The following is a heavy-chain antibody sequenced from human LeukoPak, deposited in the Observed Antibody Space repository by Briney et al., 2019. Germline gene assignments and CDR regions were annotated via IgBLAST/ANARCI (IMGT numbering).Heavy chain of an antibody. Sequence: GGSLRLSCAASGFTLSSYWMHWVRQAPGKGLEWVSAISGSGGSTYYADSVKGRFTISRDNSKNTLYLQMNSLRAEDTAVYYCAKYSSSWYDEGAFDIWGQGTMVTVSS. J-gene: IGHJ3*02. CDR3: AKYSSSWYDEGAFDI. CDR2: ISGSGGST. D-gene: IGHD6-13*01. CDR1: GFTLSSYW. V-gene: IGHV3-23*01.